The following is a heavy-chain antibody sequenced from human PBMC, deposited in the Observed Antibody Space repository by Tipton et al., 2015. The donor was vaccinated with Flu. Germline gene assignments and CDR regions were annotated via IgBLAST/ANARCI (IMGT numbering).Heavy chain of an antibody. Sequence: TLSLTCTVSGGSFTNYYWSWIRQPPGKGLEWIGFVHYRENTSYNPSLKNRVTMSLDTSKNQFSLKLISVTAADTAVYYCATVTSFYFFFDSWGQGTLVAVSS. J-gene: IGHJ4*02. CDR1: GGSFTNYY. D-gene: IGHD2-2*01. CDR2: VHYRENT. V-gene: IGHV4-59*08. CDR3: ATVTSFYFFFDS.